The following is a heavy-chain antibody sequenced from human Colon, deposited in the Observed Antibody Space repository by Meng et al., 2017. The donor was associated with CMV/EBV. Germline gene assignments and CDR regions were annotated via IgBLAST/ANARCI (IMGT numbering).Heavy chain of an antibody. V-gene: IGHV2-5*01. Sequence: SGPTLVKPTQTLTLTCTFSGFSLSTIGLSVGWIRRPPGKALEWLALVYWNDDKRYSPSLKSRLTVTKDASKNQVILRLTNVDPLDSGTYYCAHGGSGYDFGAGGFDYWGPGTQVTVSS. J-gene: IGHJ4*02. CDR3: AHGGSGYDFGAGGFDY. CDR2: VYWNDDK. CDR1: GFSLSTIGLS. D-gene: IGHD5-12*01.